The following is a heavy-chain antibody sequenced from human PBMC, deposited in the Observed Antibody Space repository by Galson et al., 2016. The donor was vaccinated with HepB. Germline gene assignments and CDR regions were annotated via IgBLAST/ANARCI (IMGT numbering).Heavy chain of an antibody. J-gene: IGHJ3*02. D-gene: IGHD3-10*01. CDR2: FYYSGNT. CDR1: GGSFSITSYY. Sequence: ETLSLTCVVSGGSFSITSYYWSWIRQPPGKGLEWIGTFYYSGNTYYNPSLRSRLSISVDTSQNHFSLRLSSVTAADTAVYYCAHLNIGTYKGDAFDMWGQVTMVIVSS. V-gene: IGHV4-39*02. CDR3: AHLNIGTYKGDAFDM.